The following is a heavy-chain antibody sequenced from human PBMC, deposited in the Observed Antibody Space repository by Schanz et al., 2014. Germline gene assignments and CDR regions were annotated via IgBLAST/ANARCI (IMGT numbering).Heavy chain of an antibody. CDR1: GFAFSVYG. V-gene: IGHV3-30*19. CDR3: AKGMGYCSGGTCYDYYYYGLDV. D-gene: IGHD2-15*01. CDR2: ISYDGSNK. J-gene: IGHJ6*02. Sequence: QVQMVESGGGVVQPGRSLRLSCAASGFAFSVYGMHWVRQAPGKGLEWVAVISYDGSNKYYADSVKGRFTISRDNSENTLYLQMNSLSADDTAVLYCAKGMGYCSGGTCYDYYYYGLDVWGRGTTVTVSS.